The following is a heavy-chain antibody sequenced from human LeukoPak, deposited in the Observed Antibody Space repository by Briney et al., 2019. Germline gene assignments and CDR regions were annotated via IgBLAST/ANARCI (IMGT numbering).Heavy chain of an antibody. CDR2: IYHSGST. CDR1: GGSISSSNW. D-gene: IGHD6-13*01. Sequence: SETLSLTCAVSGGSISSSNWWSWIRPPPGKGLEWIGEIYHSGSTNYNPSLKSRVTISVDKSKTQFSLKLSSVTAADTAVYYCARDEYSSSSGVYYYYMDVWGKGTTVTISS. V-gene: IGHV4-4*02. CDR3: ARDEYSSSSGVYYYYMDV. J-gene: IGHJ6*03.